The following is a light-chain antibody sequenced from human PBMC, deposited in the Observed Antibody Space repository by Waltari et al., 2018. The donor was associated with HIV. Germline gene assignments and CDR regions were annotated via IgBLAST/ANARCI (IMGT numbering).Light chain of an antibody. V-gene: IGLV1-44*01. CDR3: ATWDDRLNYWV. Sequence: QSVVTQPPSASGAPGQRVTISCSGITSNIGTNSVSWYQQFPGTAPKLLIYPDNERPSGVPDRLSGSKSGTSASLAISGLQSEDEADYYCATWDDRLNYWVFGGGTKLTVL. CDR2: PDN. CDR1: TSNIGTNS. J-gene: IGLJ3*02.